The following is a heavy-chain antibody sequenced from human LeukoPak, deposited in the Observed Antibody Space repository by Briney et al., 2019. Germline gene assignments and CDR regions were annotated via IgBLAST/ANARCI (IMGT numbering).Heavy chain of an antibody. D-gene: IGHD3-22*01. CDR2: IYYSRST. J-gene: IGHJ3*02. V-gene: IGHV4-59*01. Sequence: SETLSLTCTVSGGSISSYYWSWIRQPPGKGLEGIGYIYYSRSTNYNPSLNSRIIISVDTSKNQFSLRLSSVTAADTAVYYCARDGYYYDSSGYGHDAFDIWGQGTMVTVSS. CDR3: ARDGYYYDSSGYGHDAFDI. CDR1: GGSISSYY.